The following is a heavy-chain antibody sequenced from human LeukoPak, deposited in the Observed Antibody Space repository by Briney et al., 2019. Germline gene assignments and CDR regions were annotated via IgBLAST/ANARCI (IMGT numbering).Heavy chain of an antibody. V-gene: IGHV1-2*02. CDR2: INPNRGGT. Sequence: ASVKVSCKASGYTFTGYYMHWVRQAPGQGLELMGWINPNRGGTNYAQKFQGRVTMTRDTSISTAYMELSRLRSDDTAVYYCARVVAAAGTGGLLPNDYWGQGTLVTVSS. CDR3: ARVVAAAGTGGLLPNDY. D-gene: IGHD6-13*01. CDR1: GYTFTGYY. J-gene: IGHJ4*02.